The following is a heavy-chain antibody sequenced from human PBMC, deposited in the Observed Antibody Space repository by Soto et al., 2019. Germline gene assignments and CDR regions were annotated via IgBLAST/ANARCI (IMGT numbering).Heavy chain of an antibody. Sequence: GGSLRLSCAASGFTFSSYSMNWVRQAPGKGLEWVSYISSSSSTIYYADSVKGRFTISRDNAKNSLYLQMNSLRAEDTAVYYCARDAFGYSYGYAARGAHFDYWGQGTLVTVSS. CDR2: ISSSSSTI. CDR1: GFTFSSYS. J-gene: IGHJ4*02. V-gene: IGHV3-48*01. CDR3: ARDAFGYSYGYAARGAHFDY. D-gene: IGHD5-18*01.